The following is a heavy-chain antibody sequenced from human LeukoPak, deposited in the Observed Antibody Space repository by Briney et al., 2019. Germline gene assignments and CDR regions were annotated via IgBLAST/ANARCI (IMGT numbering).Heavy chain of an antibody. CDR1: GFTFEDYG. Sequence: PGGSLRLSCAASGFTFEDYGMSWVRQVPGKGLEWVSSITRNGGGTGDAESVKGRFTISRDNAKNSLYLQMNSLRAEDTAVYYCARERKYYYGSGSHTFDYWGQGTLVTVSS. CDR3: ARERKYYYGSGSHTFDY. CDR2: ITRNGGGT. V-gene: IGHV3-20*04. D-gene: IGHD3-10*01. J-gene: IGHJ4*02.